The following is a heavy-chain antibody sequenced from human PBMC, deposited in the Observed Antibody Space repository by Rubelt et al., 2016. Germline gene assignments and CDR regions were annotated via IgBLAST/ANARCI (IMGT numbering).Heavy chain of an antibody. CDR2: IVVGSVNT. Sequence: QMQLVQSGPEVEKPGTSVKVSCKASGFTFTSSAMQWVRQARGKRIEWIGWIVVGSVNTNYALKVQESVTITRYMYTSTAYMELSSLRSDDAAVYYCAIEGPQVRGDRDYWGQGTLVTVSS. CDR3: AIEGPQVRGDRDY. J-gene: IGHJ4*02. D-gene: IGHD3-10*01. V-gene: IGHV1-58*02. CDR1: GFTFTSSA.